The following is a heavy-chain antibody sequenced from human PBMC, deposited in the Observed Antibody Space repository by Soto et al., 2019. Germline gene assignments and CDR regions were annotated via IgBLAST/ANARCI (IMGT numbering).Heavy chain of an antibody. CDR1: GFTFSNFG. D-gene: IGHD2-15*01. V-gene: IGHV3-30*03. CDR3: ATGSEVARQALDY. J-gene: IGHJ4*02. CDR2: ISSDGSDK. Sequence: QVQLVESGGGVVQPGRPLRLSCAASGFTFSNFGMHWVRQAPGKGLEWVAVISSDGSDKYYSDSVKGRFTISRDNSKNALFLQRNSLRVEDTAVYYCATGSEVARQALDYWGQGTLVTVAS.